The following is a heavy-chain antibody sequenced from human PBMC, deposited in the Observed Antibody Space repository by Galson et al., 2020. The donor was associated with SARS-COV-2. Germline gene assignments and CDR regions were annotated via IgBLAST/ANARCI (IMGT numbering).Heavy chain of an antibody. J-gene: IGHJ5*02. CDR2: ITAYNGNT. CDR3: ARVSVAVAVPRWWFDP. V-gene: IGHV1-18*01. D-gene: IGHD6-19*01. Sequence: ASVKVSCKASGYTFTSYGISWVRQVPGQGLEWMGWITAYNGNTNYAQKLQGRVTMTTDTSTSTAYMELRSLRSDDTAVYYCARVSVAVAVPRWWFDPWGQGTLVTVSS. CDR1: GYTFTSYG.